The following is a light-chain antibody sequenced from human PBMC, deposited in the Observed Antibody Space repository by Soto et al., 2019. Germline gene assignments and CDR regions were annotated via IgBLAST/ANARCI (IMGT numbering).Light chain of an antibody. CDR2: GAS. Sequence: EIVLTQSPGTLSLSPGARATLSCRASQSVSTSSLAWYQQQGGQAPRLLIHGASSRDTGIPDRFSGRGCGTDSTITISTLEPEDFAVCYSPQHGRSPRTFGTGTKVEVK. J-gene: IGKJ1*01. CDR3: PQHGRSPRT. CDR1: QSVSTSS. V-gene: IGKV3-20*01.